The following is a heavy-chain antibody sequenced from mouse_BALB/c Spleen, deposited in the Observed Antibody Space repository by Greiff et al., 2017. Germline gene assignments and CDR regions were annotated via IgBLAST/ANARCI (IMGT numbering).Heavy chain of an antibody. Sequence: VQLQQSGTVLARPGASVKMSCKASGYSFTSYWMHWVKQRPGQGLEWIGAIYPGNSDTSYNQKFKGKAKLTAVTSASTAYMELSSLTYEDSAVYYCTRPLLYDGYYDYWGQGTTLTVSS. J-gene: IGHJ2*01. CDR3: TRPLLYDGYYDY. D-gene: IGHD2-3*01. CDR2: IYPGNSDT. V-gene: IGHV1-5*01. CDR1: GYSFTSYW.